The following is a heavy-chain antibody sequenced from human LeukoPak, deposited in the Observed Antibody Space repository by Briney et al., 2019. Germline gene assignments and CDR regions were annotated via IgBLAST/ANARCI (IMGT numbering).Heavy chain of an antibody. CDR3: TKDYGVTRGYFQH. J-gene: IGHJ1*01. D-gene: IGHD4-17*01. CDR2: IMPILGIA. V-gene: IGHV1-69*04. CDR1: GGTFSSYA. Sequence: SVKVSCKASGGTFSSYAISWVRQAPGQGLEWMGRIMPILGIANYAQKFQGRVTITADKSTSTAYMEPSSLRSEDTAVYYCTKDYGVTRGYFQHWGQGTLVTVSS.